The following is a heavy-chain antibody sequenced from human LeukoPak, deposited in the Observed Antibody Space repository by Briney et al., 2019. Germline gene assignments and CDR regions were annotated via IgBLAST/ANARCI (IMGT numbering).Heavy chain of an antibody. V-gene: IGHV3-23*01. J-gene: IGHJ5*02. CDR2: ITGSGGST. Sequence: GGSLRLSCAASGFTFSSYAMSWVRQAPGKGLEWVSVITGSGGSTYYADSVKGRFTISRDNSKDTLYLRMNSLRAEDTAVYYCAKGLPIDYHWLDPWGQGTLVTVSS. CDR1: GFTFSSYA. CDR3: AKGLPIDYHWLDP. D-gene: IGHD4-11*01.